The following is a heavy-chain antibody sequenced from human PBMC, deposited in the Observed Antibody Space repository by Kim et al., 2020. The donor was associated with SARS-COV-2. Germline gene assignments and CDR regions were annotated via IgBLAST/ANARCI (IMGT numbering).Heavy chain of an antibody. CDR3: ARVLRGYSERIDY. J-gene: IGHJ4*02. V-gene: IGHV3-11*04. Sequence: YAASVKGRFTISRDNAKNSLYLQMNSLRAEDTAVYYCARVLRGYSERIDYWGQGTLVTVSS. D-gene: IGHD5-18*01.